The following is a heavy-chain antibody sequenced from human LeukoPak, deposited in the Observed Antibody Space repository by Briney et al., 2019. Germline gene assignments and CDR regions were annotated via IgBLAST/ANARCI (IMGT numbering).Heavy chain of an antibody. CDR1: GYTFTSYD. Sequence: ASVKVSCKASGYTFTSYDINWVRQATGQGLEWMGWMNPNSGNTGYAQKFQGRVTMTRNTSISTAYMEPSSLRSEDTAVYYCARAGGVPARIAARRYCFDPWGQGTLVTVSS. V-gene: IGHV1-8*01. CDR3: ARAGGVPARIAARRYCFDP. D-gene: IGHD6-6*01. CDR2: MNPNSGNT. J-gene: IGHJ5*02.